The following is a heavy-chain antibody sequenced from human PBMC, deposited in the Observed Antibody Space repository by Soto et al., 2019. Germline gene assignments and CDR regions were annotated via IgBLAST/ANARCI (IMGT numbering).Heavy chain of an antibody. CDR1: GGCISSDYYC. V-gene: IGHV4-30-4*01. CDR3: ARGPSGDKVDD. D-gene: IGHD7-27*01. Sequence: QVQLQESGPGLVKPSQTLSLTCTVSGGCISSDYYCWSWIRQSPEKGLEWIGHIYNNVNTSSNPSLSSRVTIPLDTSKNHFSLKLTSVTAADTAVYYCARGPSGDKVDDWGQGTLVTVSS. CDR2: IYNNVNT. J-gene: IGHJ4*02.